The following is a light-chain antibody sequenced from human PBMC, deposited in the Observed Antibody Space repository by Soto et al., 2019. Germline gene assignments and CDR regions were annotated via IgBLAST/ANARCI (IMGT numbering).Light chain of an antibody. CDR1: ESVGSN. CDR3: QQYGSSSWT. J-gene: IGKJ1*01. V-gene: IGKV3-20*01. Sequence: EIVLTQSPGTLSLSPGERATVSCRASESVGSNLSWYQQKPGQAPRLHIYGASSRAFGIPDRFSGSGSGTDFTLTISSLETEDFAVYCCQQYGSSSWTFGQGTKV. CDR2: GAS.